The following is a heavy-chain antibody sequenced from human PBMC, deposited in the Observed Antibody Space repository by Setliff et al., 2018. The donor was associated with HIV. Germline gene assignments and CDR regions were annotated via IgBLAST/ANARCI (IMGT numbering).Heavy chain of an antibody. CDR1: GPSINIHY. CDR3: AKGAGFYGDYTFDH. Sequence: PSETLSLTCTVSGPSINIHYWSWIRKSPGKAFEWIGYSYSTGSTNYNPSLQSRVTISMVASRNQFSLKVTSVTSADTAVYYCAKGAGFYGDYTFDHWGQGRQVTVSS. D-gene: IGHD4-17*01. V-gene: IGHV4-59*11. J-gene: IGHJ4*02. CDR2: SYSTGST.